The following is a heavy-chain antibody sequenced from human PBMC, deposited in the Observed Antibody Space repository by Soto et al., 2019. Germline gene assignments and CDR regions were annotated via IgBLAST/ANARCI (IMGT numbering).Heavy chain of an antibody. Sequence: QVQLVQSGAEVKKPGASVKVSCKASGYTFTSYAMHWVRQAPGQRLEWMGWINAGNGNTEYSQKFQGRVNITRDTSASTAYMELSSLRSEDTAVYYCARALLAGSDYWGQGTMVTVSS. V-gene: IGHV1-3*01. CDR2: INAGNGNT. CDR1: GYTFTSYA. D-gene: IGHD3-10*01. J-gene: IGHJ4*02. CDR3: ARALLAGSDY.